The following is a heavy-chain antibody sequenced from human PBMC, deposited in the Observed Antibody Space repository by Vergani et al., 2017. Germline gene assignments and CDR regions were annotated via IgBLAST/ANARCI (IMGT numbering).Heavy chain of an antibody. Sequence: QVQLVESEGGVVQPGRSLTLSCVASGFTFSSHGMHWVRQAPGKGLEWVAVIWYDGSNKYYGDSVKGRFTISRDNSKNTLYLQMNSLRVEDTAVYYCARWGNVKRLDSWGQRTLVTVSS. CDR3: ARWGNVKRLDS. CDR2: IWYDGSNK. D-gene: IGHD1-26*01. V-gene: IGHV3-33*01. CDR1: GFTFSSHG. J-gene: IGHJ5*01.